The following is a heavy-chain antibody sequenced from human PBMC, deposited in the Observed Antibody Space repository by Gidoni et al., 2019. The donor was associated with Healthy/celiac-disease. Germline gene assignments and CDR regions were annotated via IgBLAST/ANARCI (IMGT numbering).Heavy chain of an antibody. CDR3: ARRQTVWYFDL. D-gene: IGHD2-21*02. CDR1: GGSISSSSYY. J-gene: IGHJ2*01. V-gene: IGHV4-39*01. Sequence: QLQLQESGPGLVKPSETLSLTCTVSGGSISSSSYYWGWIRQPPGKGLEWIGSIYYSGSTYYNPSLKSRVTISVDTSKNQFSLKLSSVTAADTAVYYCARRQTVWYFDLWGRGTLVTVSS. CDR2: IYYSGST.